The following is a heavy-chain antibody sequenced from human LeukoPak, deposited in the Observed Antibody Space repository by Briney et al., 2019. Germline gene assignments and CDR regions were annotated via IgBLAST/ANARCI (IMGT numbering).Heavy chain of an antibody. D-gene: IGHD6-25*01. V-gene: IGHV3-30*02. CDR3: AKAPRRAYPHFDY. CDR2: IRYDGSNK. CDR1: GFTFSSYG. Sequence: GGSLRLSCAASGFTFSSYGMHWVRQAPGKGLEWVAFIRYDGSNKYYADSVKGRFTISRDNSKNTLYLQMNSRRAEDTAVYYCAKAPRRAYPHFDYCGQGTLVTVSS. J-gene: IGHJ4*02.